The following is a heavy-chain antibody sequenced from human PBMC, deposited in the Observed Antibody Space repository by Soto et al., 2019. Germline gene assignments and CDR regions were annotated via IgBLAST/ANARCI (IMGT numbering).Heavy chain of an antibody. CDR2: IIPIFGTA. CDR1: GGTFSSYA. J-gene: IGHJ6*02. CDR3: ARCVVVPAAIPREGSYYYYYGIDV. D-gene: IGHD2-2*02. Sequence: AASVKVPCKASGGTFSSYAISWVRQAPGQGLEWMGGIIPIFGTANYAQKFQGRVTITADESTSTAYMELGSLRSEDTAVSYCARCVVVPAAIPREGSYYYYYGIDVWGQGTPVTVSS. V-gene: IGHV1-69*13.